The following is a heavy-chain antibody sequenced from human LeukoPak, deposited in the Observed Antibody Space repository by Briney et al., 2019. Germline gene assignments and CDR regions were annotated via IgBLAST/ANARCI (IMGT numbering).Heavy chain of an antibody. D-gene: IGHD3-10*01. J-gene: IGHJ4*02. CDR2: ISYDGGIT. V-gene: IGHV3-30*01. CDR3: ARDSTYYYASGSSGPHYFDY. CDR1: GFTFSSYA. Sequence: GGSLRLSCAASGFTFSSYAKHWVRQAPGKGLEWVAVISYDGGITNYADSVKGRFTISRDNSKNTLYLQLNSLRAEDAAVYYCARDSTYYYASGSSGPHYFDYWGQGTLVTVSS.